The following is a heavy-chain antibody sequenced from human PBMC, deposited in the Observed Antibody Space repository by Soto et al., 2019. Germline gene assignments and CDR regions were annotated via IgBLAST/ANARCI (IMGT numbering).Heavy chain of an antibody. J-gene: IGHJ4*02. Sequence: SVKVSCKASGYTFTNHGISWVRQAPGQGLEWLGWISGNKGNTKYAQRLQGRVTMTTDTSTSTAYMELRSLKYDGTAVYYCARDLYPLAYYLDYWRQGTLVTVSS. CDR1: GYTFTNHG. CDR3: ARDLYPLAYYLDY. CDR2: ISGNKGNT. V-gene: IGHV1-18*01.